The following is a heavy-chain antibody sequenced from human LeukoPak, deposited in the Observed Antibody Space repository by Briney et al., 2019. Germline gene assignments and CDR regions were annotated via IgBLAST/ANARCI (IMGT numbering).Heavy chain of an antibody. CDR1: GFTFSSYS. Sequence: TGGSLRLSCAASGFTFSSYSMNWVRQAPGKGLEWVSSISSSSSYIYYADSVKGRFTISRDNAKNSLYLQMNSLRAEDTAVYYCARDPGSSSWYPSNCFDPWGQGTLVTVSS. D-gene: IGHD6-13*01. CDR3: ARDPGSSSWYPSNCFDP. V-gene: IGHV3-21*01. J-gene: IGHJ5*02. CDR2: ISSSSSYI.